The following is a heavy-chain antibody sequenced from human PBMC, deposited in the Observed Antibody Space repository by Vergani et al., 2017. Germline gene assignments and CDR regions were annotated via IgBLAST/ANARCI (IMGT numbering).Heavy chain of an antibody. CDR1: GGSFSGYY. CDR3: ARGQVYDILPVYYRRPVDY. CDR2: INHSGST. V-gene: IGHV4-34*01. Sequence: QVQLQQWGAGLLKPSETLSLTCAVYGGSFSGYYWSWIRQPPGKGLEWIGEINHSGSTNYNPSLKSRVTISVDTSKNQFSLKLSSVTAADTAVYYCARGQVYDILPVYYRRPVDYGGQGTLVTVSS. D-gene: IGHD3-9*01. J-gene: IGHJ4*02.